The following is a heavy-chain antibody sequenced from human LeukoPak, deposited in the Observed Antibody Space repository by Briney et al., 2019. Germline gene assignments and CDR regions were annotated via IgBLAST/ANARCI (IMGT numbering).Heavy chain of an antibody. CDR1: GYTFTTYG. CDR3: ARNTTNGWYPFDY. CDR2: SSSYNGYT. V-gene: IGHV1-18*01. J-gene: IGHJ4*02. Sequence: ASVKVSCKASGYTFTTYGISWVRQAPGQGIEWVGWSSSYNGYTKYAQKFQGRVTWTTDTSTSTAYMELRSLKSDATAVYYCARNTTNGWYPFDYWGQGTLVTVSS. D-gene: IGHD6-19*01.